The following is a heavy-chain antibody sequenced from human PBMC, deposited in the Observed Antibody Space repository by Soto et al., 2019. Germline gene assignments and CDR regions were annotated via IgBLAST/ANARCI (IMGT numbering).Heavy chain of an antibody. CDR1: GFTFSDYY. CDR3: AREMGFVLMVYDPRRFDY. Sequence: QVPLVESGGGLVKPGGSLRLSCAASGFTFSDYYMSWIRQAPGKGLEWVSYISSSGSTIYYADSVKGRFTISRDNAKNSLYLQMNSLRAEDTAVYYCAREMGFVLMVYDPRRFDYWGQGTLVTVSS. V-gene: IGHV3-11*01. D-gene: IGHD2-8*01. CDR2: ISSSGSTI. J-gene: IGHJ4*02.